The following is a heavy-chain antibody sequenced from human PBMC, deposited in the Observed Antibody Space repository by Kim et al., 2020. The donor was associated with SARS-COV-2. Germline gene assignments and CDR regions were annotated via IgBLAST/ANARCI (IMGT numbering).Heavy chain of an antibody. CDR1: GFTVSSNY. D-gene: IGHD3-10*01. CDR2: IHSGGST. CDR3: AREYFYRFYP. J-gene: IGHJ5*02. V-gene: IGHV3-53*01. Sequence: GGSLRLSCAASGFTVSSNYMNWVRQAPGKGLEWVSVIHSGGSTYYADSVKGRFTISKDNSKNTLYLQMNSLRAEDTAMYYCAREYFYRFYPWGQGTLVTV.